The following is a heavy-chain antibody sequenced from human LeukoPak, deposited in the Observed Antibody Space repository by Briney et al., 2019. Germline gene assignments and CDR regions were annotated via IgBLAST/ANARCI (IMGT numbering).Heavy chain of an antibody. CDR2: ISYDGPNK. V-gene: IGHV3-30*18. Sequence: PGGSLRLSCAASGFTFSSYGMHWVRQAPGKGLEWVAVISYDGPNKYYADSVKGRFTISRDNSKNTLYLQMNSLRAEDTAVYYCAKYLPSRDGYTLFDYWGQGTLVTVSS. J-gene: IGHJ4*02. CDR3: AKYLPSRDGYTLFDY. D-gene: IGHD5-24*01. CDR1: GFTFSSYG.